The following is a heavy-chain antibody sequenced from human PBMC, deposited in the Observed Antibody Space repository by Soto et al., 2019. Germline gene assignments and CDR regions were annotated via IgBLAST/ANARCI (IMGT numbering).Heavy chain of an antibody. V-gene: IGHV5-51*01. CDR1: GYNFPSYW. J-gene: IGHJ4*02. CDR3: ARLHRSDPDYDYIWGSYRDY. Sequence: GESLKISCKGSGYNFPSYWIGWVRQMPGKGLEWMGIIYPGDSDTRYSPSFQGQVTISADKSISTAYLQWSSLKASDTAMYYCARLHRSDPDYDYIWGSYRDYWGQGTLVTVSS. CDR2: IYPGDSDT. D-gene: IGHD3-16*02.